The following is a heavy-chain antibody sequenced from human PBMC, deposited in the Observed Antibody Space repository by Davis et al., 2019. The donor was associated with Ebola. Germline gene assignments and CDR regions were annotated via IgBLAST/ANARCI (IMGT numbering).Heavy chain of an antibody. Sequence: GESLKISCKGSGYSFTSYWIGWVRQMPGKGLEWMGIIYPGDSDTRYSPSFQGQVTISADKSINTAYLQWGSLRASDTVMYYCARQGTNGYLNWFDPWGQGTLVTVSS. V-gene: IGHV5-51*01. J-gene: IGHJ5*02. CDR2: IYPGDSDT. CDR1: GYSFTSYW. CDR3: ARQGTNGYLNWFDP. D-gene: IGHD2-8*01.